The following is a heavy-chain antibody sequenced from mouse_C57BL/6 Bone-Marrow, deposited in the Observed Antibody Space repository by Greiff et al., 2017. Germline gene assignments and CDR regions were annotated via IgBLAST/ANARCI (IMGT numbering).Heavy chain of an antibody. CDR1: GFNIKDAY. CDR2: IDPENGDT. Sequence: VQLKESGAELVRPGASVKLSCTASGFNIKDAYMHWVKQRPEQGLEWIGWIDPENGDTEYASKFQGKATITADTSSNTAYLQLSSLTSEDTAVYYCTTGGYYPDYWGQGTTLTVSS. V-gene: IGHV14-4*01. J-gene: IGHJ2*01. D-gene: IGHD1-1*02. CDR3: TTGGYYPDY.